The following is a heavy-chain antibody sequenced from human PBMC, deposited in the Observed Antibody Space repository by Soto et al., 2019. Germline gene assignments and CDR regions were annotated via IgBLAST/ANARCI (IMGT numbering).Heavy chain of an antibody. CDR1: GGSISSSSYY. CDR3: ARKPTYSSSWYVSYDYYYGMDV. D-gene: IGHD6-13*01. Sequence: SETLSLTCTVSGGSISSSSYYWGWIRQPPGKGLEWIGSIYYSGSTYYNPSLKSRVTISVDTSKNQFSLKLSSVTAADTAVYYCARKPTYSSSWYVSYDYYYGMDVWGQGTTVT. V-gene: IGHV4-39*01. J-gene: IGHJ6*02. CDR2: IYYSGST.